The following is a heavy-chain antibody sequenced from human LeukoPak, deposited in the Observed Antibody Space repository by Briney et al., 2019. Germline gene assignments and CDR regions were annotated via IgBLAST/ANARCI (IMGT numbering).Heavy chain of an antibody. J-gene: IGHJ5*02. D-gene: IGHD3-3*01. V-gene: IGHV4-61*02. CDR3: ARDRRYYDFWSSPRAGWFDP. Sequence: PSETLSLTCSVSGGSISRGPYYWSWIRQPAGKGLEWIGRIYTSGRTNYNPSFQSRVSMSVDTSKNQFSLKLRSVTAADTAVYYCARDRRYYDFWSSPRAGWFDPWGQGTLVTVSS. CDR2: IYTSGRT. CDR1: GGSISRGPYY.